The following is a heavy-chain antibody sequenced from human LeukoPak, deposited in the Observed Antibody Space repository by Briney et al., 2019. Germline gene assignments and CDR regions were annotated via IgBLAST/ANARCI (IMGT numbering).Heavy chain of an antibody. CDR3: ARADSSVDTAMVYFDY. V-gene: IGHV3-21*01. Sequence: GGSLRLSCAASGFTFSSYSMNWVRQAPGKGLEWVSSISSSSSYIYYADSVKGRFTISRDNAKNSLYLQMNSLRAEDTAVYYCARADSSVDTAMVYFDYWGQGTLVTVSS. CDR1: GFTFSSYS. J-gene: IGHJ4*02. D-gene: IGHD5-18*01. CDR2: ISSSSSYI.